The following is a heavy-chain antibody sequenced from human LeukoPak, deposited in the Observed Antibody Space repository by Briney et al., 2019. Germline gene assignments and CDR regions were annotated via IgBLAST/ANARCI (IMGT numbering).Heavy chain of an antibody. CDR2: ISSTSGYI. D-gene: IGHD4-11*01. CDR3: ARDDYNRY. V-gene: IGHV3-21*01. Sequence: PGGSRRLSCAASGFTFTNYRMTWVRQAPGKGLEWVSSISSTSGYIFYADSVQGRFTISRDNAKSSLYLQMNSLRAEDTAVYYCARDDYNRYWGQGTLVTVSS. CDR1: GFTFTNYR. J-gene: IGHJ4*02.